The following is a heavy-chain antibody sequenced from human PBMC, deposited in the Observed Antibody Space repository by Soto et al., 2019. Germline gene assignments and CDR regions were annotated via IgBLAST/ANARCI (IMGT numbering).Heavy chain of an antibody. Sequence: SETLSLTCAVYGGSFSGYYWSWIRQPPGKGLEWIGEINHSGSTNYNPSLKSRVTISVDTSKNQFSLKLSSVTAADTAVYYCARSDVVSHYYGMDVWGQGTTVTVS. CDR2: INHSGST. CDR1: GGSFSGYY. CDR3: ARSDVVSHYYGMDV. D-gene: IGHD6-6*01. J-gene: IGHJ6*02. V-gene: IGHV4-34*01.